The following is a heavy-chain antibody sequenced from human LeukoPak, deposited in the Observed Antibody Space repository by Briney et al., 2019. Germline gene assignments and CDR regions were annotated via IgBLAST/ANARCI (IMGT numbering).Heavy chain of an antibody. Sequence: GGSLRLSCAASGFTFSNYGMHWVRQAPGKGLEWVAVISYDGSNQYYAESVKGRFTVSRDNSNNRLYLQMNSLRDEDTSLYYCAKDRRAYSGYGMFDYWGRGTLVTASS. V-gene: IGHV3-30*18. CDR1: GFTFSNYG. J-gene: IGHJ4*02. D-gene: IGHD5-12*01. CDR3: AKDRRAYSGYGMFDY. CDR2: ISYDGSNQ.